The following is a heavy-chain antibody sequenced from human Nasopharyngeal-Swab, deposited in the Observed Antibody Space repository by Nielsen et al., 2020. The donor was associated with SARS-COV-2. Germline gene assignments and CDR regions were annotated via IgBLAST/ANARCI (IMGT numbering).Heavy chain of an antibody. J-gene: IGHJ6*03. D-gene: IGHD1-26*01. CDR1: RFSLSPSGMC. Sequence: SGPTLAIPTQTLTLPCTFSRFSLSPSGMCVSWIRHPPGKALEWLVRIDWDDDQYYSTSLKTRLTIPKDTSKNQVVLTMTNMDPVDTATYYCARILRDSGSYAPYYYYYMDVWGKGTTVTVSS. CDR2: IDWDDDQ. V-gene: IGHV2-70*11. CDR3: ARILRDSGSYAPYYYYYMDV.